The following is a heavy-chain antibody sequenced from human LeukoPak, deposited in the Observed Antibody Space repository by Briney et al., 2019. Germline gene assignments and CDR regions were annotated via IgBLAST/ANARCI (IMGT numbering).Heavy chain of an antibody. CDR1: GFTFSSYE. Sequence: PGGSLRLSCAASGFTFSSYEMNWVRQAPGKGLEWVSYISSSGSIIYYADSVKGRFTISRDNAKNSLYLQMSSLRAEDTAVYYCAKEVGPYGDDPLDYWGQGTLVTVSS. J-gene: IGHJ4*02. V-gene: IGHV3-48*03. CDR3: AKEVGPYGDDPLDY. CDR2: ISSSGSII. D-gene: IGHD4/OR15-4a*01.